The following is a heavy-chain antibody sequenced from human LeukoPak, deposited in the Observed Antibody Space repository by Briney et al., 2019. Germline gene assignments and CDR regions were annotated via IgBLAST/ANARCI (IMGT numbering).Heavy chain of an antibody. CDR3: ARGTIGQYYFDY. CDR1: GFTFSSYA. Sequence: GRSLRLSCAASGFTFSSYAMHWVRQAPGKGLEWVAVISYDGSNKYYADSVKGRFTISRDNSKNTLYLRMNSLRAEDTAVYYCARGTIGQYYFDYWGQGTLVTVSS. V-gene: IGHV3-30-3*01. CDR2: ISYDGSNK. D-gene: IGHD3-3*01. J-gene: IGHJ4*02.